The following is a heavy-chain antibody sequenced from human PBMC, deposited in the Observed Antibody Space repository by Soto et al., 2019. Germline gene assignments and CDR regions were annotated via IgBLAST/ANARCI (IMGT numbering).Heavy chain of an antibody. CDR2: LYNNGNT. CDR1: PGSVSSVKYF. CDR3: ARTVMPVGNLAACGH. V-gene: IGHV4-61*01. Sequence: TSQTLSLTCNASPGSVSSVKYFWTWIRQPPGKGLEWIAYLYNNGNTNYNPSLKSRATISVDTSKNQCSLKLTSVTAADSAVYFCARTVMPVGNLAACGHWGQGVLVTASS. J-gene: IGHJ4*02. D-gene: IGHD7-27*01.